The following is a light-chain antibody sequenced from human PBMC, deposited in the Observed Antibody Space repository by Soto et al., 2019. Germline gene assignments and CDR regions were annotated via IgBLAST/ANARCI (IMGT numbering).Light chain of an antibody. J-gene: IGKJ2*01. V-gene: IGKV3-20*01. CDR2: GTS. CDR3: QQYGSSLMYT. Sequence: EIVLTQSPGTLSLSPGQRATLSCRAIQTITGSYLAWYQQKPGQAPRLLIYGTSSRATGIADRFSGSGSGTDFTLTISRLEPEDFAVYYCQQYGSSLMYTFGQGTKVDIK. CDR1: QTITGSY.